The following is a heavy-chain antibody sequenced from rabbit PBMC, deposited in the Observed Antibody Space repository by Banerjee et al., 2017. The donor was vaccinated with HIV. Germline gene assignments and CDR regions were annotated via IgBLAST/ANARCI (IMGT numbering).Heavy chain of an antibody. V-gene: IGHV1S40*01. J-gene: IGHJ4*01. CDR2: IYSGSSGST. CDR3: ARGWNFNL. CDR1: GFTISSYYW. Sequence: QSLEESGGDLVKPGASLTLTCKVSGFTISSYYWICWVRQAPGKGLEWIACIYSGSSGSTWYASWAKGRFTISKTSSTTVTLQMTSLTAADTATYFCARGWNFNLWGQGTLVTVS.